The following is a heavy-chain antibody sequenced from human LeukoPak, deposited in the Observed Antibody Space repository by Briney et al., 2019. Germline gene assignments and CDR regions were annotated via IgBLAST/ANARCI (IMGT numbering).Heavy chain of an antibody. V-gene: IGHV3-23*01. J-gene: IGHJ4*02. D-gene: IGHD3/OR15-3a*01. CDR3: AKSGSEDYYFDY. CDR1: GLSFTNAW. CDR2: ISGSGGST. Sequence: GGSLRLSCADSGLSFTNAWMSWVRQAPGKGLEWVSAISGSGGSTYYADSVKGRFTISRDNSKNTLYLQMNSLRAEDTAVYYCAKSGSEDYYFDYWGQGTLVTVSS.